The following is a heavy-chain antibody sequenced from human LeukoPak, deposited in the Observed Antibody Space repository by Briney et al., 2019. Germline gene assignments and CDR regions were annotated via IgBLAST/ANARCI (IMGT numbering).Heavy chain of an antibody. CDR1: GGSMRSYY. D-gene: IGHD6-19*01. V-gene: IGHV4-59*08. CDR3: ARTKSGWYYSDY. CDR2: VYYSGAA. Sequence: SETLSLTCTVSGGSMRSYYWSWIRQPPGKGLELIGYVYYSGAANYNPSLESRVTILVDTSKNQFSLNLSSVTAADTAVYYCARTKSGWYYSDYWGQGTLVSVSS. J-gene: IGHJ4*02.